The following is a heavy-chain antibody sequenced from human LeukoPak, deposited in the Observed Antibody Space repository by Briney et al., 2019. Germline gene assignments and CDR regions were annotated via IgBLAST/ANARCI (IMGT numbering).Heavy chain of an antibody. J-gene: IGHJ4*02. Sequence: SGPTLVNPXQTLTLTCTFSGFSLSTSGMCVSWIRQPPGKALEWLARIDWDDDKYYSTSLKTRLTISKDTSENQVVLTMTNMDPVDTATYYCARTSTYGSGSSFDYWGQGTLVTVS. CDR3: ARTSTYGSGSSFDY. V-gene: IGHV2-70*11. CDR1: GFSLSTSGMC. D-gene: IGHD3-10*01. CDR2: IDWDDDK.